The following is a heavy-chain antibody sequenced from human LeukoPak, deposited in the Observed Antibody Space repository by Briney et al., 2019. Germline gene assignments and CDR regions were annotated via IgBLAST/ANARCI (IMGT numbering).Heavy chain of an antibody. CDR2: MNPNSGNT. J-gene: IGHJ4*02. V-gene: IGHV1-8*01. CDR1: GYTFTSYD. D-gene: IGHD3-10*02. CDR3: ARGSNPPYYYVNY. Sequence: ASVNVSCTASGYTFTSYDINWVRQATGQGLEWMGWMNPNSGNTGYAQKFQGRVTMTRNTSISTAYMELSSLGSEDTAVYYCARGSNPPYYYVNYWGQGTLVTVSS.